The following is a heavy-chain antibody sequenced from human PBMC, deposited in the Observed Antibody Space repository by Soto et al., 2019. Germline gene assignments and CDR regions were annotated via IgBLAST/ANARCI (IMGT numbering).Heavy chain of an antibody. CDR3: ARPRSPYCTNGVCYKRGEPFDY. J-gene: IGHJ4*02. D-gene: IGHD2-8*01. V-gene: IGHV3-23*01. CDR1: GFTFSSYA. CDR2: ISGSGGST. Sequence: EVQLLESGGGVVQPGGSLRLSCAASGFTFSSYAMSWVRQAPGKGLEWVSRISGSGGSTYYADAVKGRFTISRDNSKNTLYLQMNSLREEDTAVYYCARPRSPYCTNGVCYKRGEPFDYWGQGTLVTVSS.